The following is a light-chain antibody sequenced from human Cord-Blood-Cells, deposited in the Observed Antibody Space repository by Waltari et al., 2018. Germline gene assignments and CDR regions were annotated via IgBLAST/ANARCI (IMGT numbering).Light chain of an antibody. Sequence: DIVMTQTPLSLSVTPGQPASISCKSSPSLLHSAGTNYLYWYLQKPGQSPHRLSYEVSNRFSGVPDRFSGSGSGTDFTLKISRVEAEDVGVYYCMQSIQLPLTFGGGTKVEIK. V-gene: IGKV2D-29*02. CDR1: PSLLHSAGTNY. CDR2: EVS. J-gene: IGKJ4*01. CDR3: MQSIQLPLT.